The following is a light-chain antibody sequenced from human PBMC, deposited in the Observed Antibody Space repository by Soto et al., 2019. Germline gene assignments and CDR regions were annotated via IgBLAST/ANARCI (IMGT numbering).Light chain of an antibody. Sequence: QPVLTQSPSASASLGPSVKLTCTLSSGHSSYAIAWHQQQPEKGPRYLMKVNSDGSHSKGDGIPDRFSGSSSGAERYFTISSLQSEDEADYYCQTWGTAYVLFGGGTKLTVL. CDR1: SGHSSYA. CDR3: QTWGTAYVL. J-gene: IGLJ2*01. V-gene: IGLV4-69*01. CDR2: VNSDGSH.